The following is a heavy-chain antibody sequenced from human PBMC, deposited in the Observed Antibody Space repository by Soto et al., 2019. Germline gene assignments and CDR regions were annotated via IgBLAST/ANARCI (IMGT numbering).Heavy chain of an antibody. CDR3: TREFSGSGG. CDR2: IKSKAYGGTT. Sequence: EVQLVASGGGLVKPGQSLRLSCVASGFTFGDYPMSWFRQAPGKGLEWVGFIKSKAYGGTTEYAPSVKGRFTISGDDSKSIVYLQMNSLKTEDTAVYYCTREFSGSGGWGQGTLVTVSS. V-gene: IGHV3-49*05. CDR1: GFTFGDYP. D-gene: IGHD3-10*01. J-gene: IGHJ4*02.